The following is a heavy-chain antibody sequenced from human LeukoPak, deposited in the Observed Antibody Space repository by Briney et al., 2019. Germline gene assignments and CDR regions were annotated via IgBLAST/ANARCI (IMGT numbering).Heavy chain of an antibody. V-gene: IGHV3-23*01. CDR2: MCGTAGCT. CDR3: AKDRPNFHENSGHYYRRDGDS. J-gene: IGHJ5*01. Sequence: PGGSLTLSCQASGFTFPMYAMSWVRQAPGKGLEWVASMCGTAGCTFYPDSVKGRLIISRDNFKNILYLQMNSLRAEDTAIYYCAKDRPNFHENSGHYYRRDGDSWGQGTLVTVSS. D-gene: IGHD3-22*01. CDR1: GFTFPMYA.